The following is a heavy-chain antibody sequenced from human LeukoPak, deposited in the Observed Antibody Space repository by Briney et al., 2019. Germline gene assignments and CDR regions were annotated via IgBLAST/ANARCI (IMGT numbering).Heavy chain of an antibody. V-gene: IGHV4-59*01. CDR2: IYYSGST. Sequence: SETLSLTCTVSGDPIRSSYWSWIRQPPGKGLKWIGYIYYSGSTNYNPSLKSRVTISVDTSKNQFSLKLSSVTAADTAVYYCARVSYCSGGSCYFGYYGMDVWGQGTTVTVSS. CDR1: GDPIRSSY. D-gene: IGHD2-15*01. CDR3: ARVSYCSGGSCYFGYYGMDV. J-gene: IGHJ6*02.